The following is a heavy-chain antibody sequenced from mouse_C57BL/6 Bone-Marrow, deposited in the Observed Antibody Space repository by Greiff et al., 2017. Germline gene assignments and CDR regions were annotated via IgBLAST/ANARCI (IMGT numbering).Heavy chain of an antibody. CDR1: GYSITSGYY. Sequence: EVHLVESGPGLVKPSQSLSLTCSVTGYSITSGYYWNWIRQFPGNKLEWMGYISYDGSNNYNPSLKNRISITRDTSKTQFFLKLHSVTTEDTATYYCARDLLWSFDYWGQGTTLTVSS. CDR2: ISYDGSN. CDR3: ARDLLWSFDY. J-gene: IGHJ2*01. V-gene: IGHV3-6*01. D-gene: IGHD2-1*01.